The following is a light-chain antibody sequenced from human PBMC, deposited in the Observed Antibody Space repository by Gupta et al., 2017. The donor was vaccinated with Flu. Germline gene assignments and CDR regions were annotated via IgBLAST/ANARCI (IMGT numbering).Light chain of an antibody. J-gene: IGKJ4*01. CDR2: SAS. V-gene: IGKV1-39*01. CDR1: QNIGIN. CDR3: QQSHSPLT. Sequence: DIQLTQSPSSLSASVGDRVTLTCRESQNIGINLNWYQQRPGKAPQLMIYSASLGENGVPSRFTECGERNELAHTSNRRRSEDSANYYRQQSHSPLTFGGGTKVEIK.